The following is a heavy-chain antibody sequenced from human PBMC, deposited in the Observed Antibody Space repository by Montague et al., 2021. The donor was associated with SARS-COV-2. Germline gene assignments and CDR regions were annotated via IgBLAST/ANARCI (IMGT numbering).Heavy chain of an antibody. V-gene: IGHV3-23*01. CDR2: IDPAGGAT. D-gene: IGHD6-6*01. Sequence: SLRLSCAASGFTFSKFGMNWVRQAPGKGLEWVSTIDPAGGATYYADSVRGRFAISRDNSKNILSLQMDSPTADDTAVYYCASSNFCAYWGQGTLITVSS. CDR1: GFTFSKFG. J-gene: IGHJ4*02. CDR3: ASSNFCAY.